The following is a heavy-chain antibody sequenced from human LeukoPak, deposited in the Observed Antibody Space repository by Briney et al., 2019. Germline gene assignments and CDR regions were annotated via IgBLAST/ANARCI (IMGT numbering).Heavy chain of an antibody. V-gene: IGHV1-69*13. CDR3: ARDQYDYVWGSYRYSLDY. CDR1: GGTFSSYA. D-gene: IGHD3-16*02. CDR2: IIPIFGTA. J-gene: IGHJ4*02. Sequence: SVKVSCKASGGTFSSYAISWVRQAPGQGLEWMGGIIPIFGTANYAQKFQGRVTITADESTSTAYMELSSLRSEDTAVYYCARDQYDYVWGSYRYSLDYWGQGTLVTVSS.